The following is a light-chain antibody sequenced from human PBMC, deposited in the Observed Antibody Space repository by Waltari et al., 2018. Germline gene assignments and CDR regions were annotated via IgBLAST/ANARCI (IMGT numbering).Light chain of an antibody. CDR1: QGIGRW. CDR2: KAS. J-gene: IGKJ1*01. V-gene: IGKV1-5*03. Sequence: DIQMTQSPSTLSASVGDRVTITCRASQGIGRWLAWYQQKPGKAPKFLIYKASSLESWVPARFSGSGSGTECTLTISSLQPDDFATYYCQHYNSYSSWTFGQGTKVEIK. CDR3: QHYNSYSSWT.